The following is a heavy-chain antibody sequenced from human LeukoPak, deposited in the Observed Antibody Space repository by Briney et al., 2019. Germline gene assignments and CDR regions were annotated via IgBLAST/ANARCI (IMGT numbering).Heavy chain of an antibody. V-gene: IGHV4-59*01. J-gene: IGHJ3*02. CDR2: IYYSGST. CDR3: ARTKSSGYIRDAFDI. D-gene: IGHD3-22*01. CDR1: GGSISSYY. Sequence: SETLSLTCTVSGGSISSYYWSWIRQPPGKGLEWIGYIYYSGSTNYNPSLKRRVTISVDTSKNQFSLKLSSVTAADTAVYYCARTKSSGYIRDAFDIWGQGTMVTVSS.